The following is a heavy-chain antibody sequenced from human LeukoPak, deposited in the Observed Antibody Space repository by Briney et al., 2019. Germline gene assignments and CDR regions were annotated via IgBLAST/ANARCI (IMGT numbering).Heavy chain of an antibody. CDR2: ISGSGGST. Sequence: GRSLRLSCAASGFTFSSYAMSWVRQAPGKGLEWVSVISGSGGSTYYADSVKGRFTISRDNSRNTLYLQMNSLRAEDTAVYYCAKDRDWYPRGYFDYWGQGTLVTVSS. D-gene: IGHD3-9*01. CDR3: AKDRDWYPRGYFDY. J-gene: IGHJ4*02. V-gene: IGHV3-23*01. CDR1: GFTFSSYA.